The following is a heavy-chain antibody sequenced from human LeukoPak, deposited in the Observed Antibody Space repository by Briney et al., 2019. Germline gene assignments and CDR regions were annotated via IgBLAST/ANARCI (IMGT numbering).Heavy chain of an antibody. CDR2: ISSSGSTI. V-gene: IGHV3-11*01. CDR1: GFTFSDYY. D-gene: IGHD3-9*01. J-gene: IGHJ3*02. CDR3: AGGDYDILTGTWGAFDI. Sequence: GGSLRLSCAASGFTFSDYYMSWIRQAPGKGLEWVSYISSSGSTIYYADSVKGRFTISRDNAKNSLYLQMNSLRAEDTAVYYCAGGDYDILTGTWGAFDIWGQGTVVTVSS.